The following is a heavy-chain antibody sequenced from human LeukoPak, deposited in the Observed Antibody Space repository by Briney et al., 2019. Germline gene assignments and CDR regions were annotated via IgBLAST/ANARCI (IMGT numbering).Heavy chain of an antibody. CDR1: GFTVSSNY. D-gene: IGHD3-22*01. V-gene: IGHV3-53*01. J-gene: IGHJ3*02. CDR3: ASRNYYYDSSGYYGNDAFDI. Sequence: GGSLGLSCAASGFTVSSNYMSWVRQAPGKGLEWDSVIYSGGSTYYADSVKGRFTISRDNSKNTLYLQMNSLRAEDTAVYYCASRNYYYDSSGYYGNDAFDIWGQGTMVTVSS. CDR2: IYSGGST.